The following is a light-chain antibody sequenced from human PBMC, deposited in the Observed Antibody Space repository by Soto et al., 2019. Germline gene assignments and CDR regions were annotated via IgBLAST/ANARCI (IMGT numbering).Light chain of an antibody. CDR1: QSIGNW. CDR2: KAS. Sequence: DTQMTQSPSTLSASVGDRVTITCRASQSIGNWLAWYQQKPGKAPKLLIYKASNLERGVRFRVRGSGSGTESTLTISSLQPDDVEDYYYQQYTNSFGQGTKLES. V-gene: IGKV1-5*03. J-gene: IGKJ2*01. CDR3: QQYTNS.